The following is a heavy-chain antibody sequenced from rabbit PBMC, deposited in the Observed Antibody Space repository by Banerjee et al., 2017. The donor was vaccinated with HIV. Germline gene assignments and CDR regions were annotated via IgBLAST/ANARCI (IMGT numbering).Heavy chain of an antibody. D-gene: IGHD4-1*01. Sequence: QEQLEETGGDLVKPEGSLTLTCTASGFSFSNKYVMFWVRQAPGKGLKRIACINTSSGNPVYASWATGRFTNSITSSTTVTLQMASLTAADTASYICARGGGSIDWGNDLWGPGTLVSIS. CDR1: GFSFSNKYV. J-gene: IGHJ4*01. V-gene: IGHV1S45*01. CDR3: ARGGGSIDWGNDL. CDR2: INTSSGNP.